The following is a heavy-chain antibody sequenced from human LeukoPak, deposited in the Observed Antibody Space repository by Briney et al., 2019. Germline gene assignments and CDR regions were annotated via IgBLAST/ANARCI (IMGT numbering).Heavy chain of an antibody. Sequence: GGSLRLSCAASGFTFSSYAMSWVRQAPGKGLEWVSAISGSGGSTYYADSVKGRFTISRDNSKNTLYLQMNSLRAEDTAVYYCAKRPSWGYCSGGSCYPGYFDYWGQGTLVTVSS. CDR1: GFTFSSYA. CDR2: ISGSGGST. D-gene: IGHD2-15*01. CDR3: AKRPSWGYCSGGSCYPGYFDY. V-gene: IGHV3-23*01. J-gene: IGHJ4*02.